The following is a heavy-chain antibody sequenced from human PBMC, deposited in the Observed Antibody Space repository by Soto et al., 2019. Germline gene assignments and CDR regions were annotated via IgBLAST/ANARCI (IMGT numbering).Heavy chain of an antibody. CDR1: GFTFSNYG. V-gene: IGHV3-30*18. D-gene: IGHD1-1*01. CDR3: AEEGPTTNWYFDY. J-gene: IGHJ4*02. CDR2: ISYDGNVA. Sequence: QVQLVESGGGVVQPGRSLRLSCAASGFTFSNYGMHWVRQAPGKGLEWVIVISYDGNVAYYADSVKGRFTISRDNSKNTPYLQMSGLRTEDTATSYCAEEGPTTNWYFDYWGQGTLVTVSS.